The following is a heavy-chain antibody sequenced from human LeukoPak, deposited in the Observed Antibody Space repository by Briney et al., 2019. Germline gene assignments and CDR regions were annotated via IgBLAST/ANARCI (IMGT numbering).Heavy chain of an antibody. D-gene: IGHD5-18*01. CDR3: ARDRAMADY. CDR1: GYIFTSYP. Sequence: ASVKVSCKASGYIFTSYPIHWVRQAPGQRLEWMGWINTGNGNTKYSQRFKGRVTVTTDTSAAAAYMELSSLRSEDTAVYYCARDRAMADYWGQGTLVTVSS. CDR2: INTGNGNT. V-gene: IGHV1-3*04. J-gene: IGHJ4*02.